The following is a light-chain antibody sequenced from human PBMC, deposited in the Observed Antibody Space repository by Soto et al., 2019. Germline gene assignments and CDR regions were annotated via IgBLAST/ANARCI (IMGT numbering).Light chain of an antibody. V-gene: IGKV3-20*01. CDR3: QRYGSSQVA. CDR1: QSDSSRY. J-gene: IGKJ5*01. Sequence: EIGLTQSHGTLSLSPGARAHPSGRAGQSDSSRYLARYQQTPGQGPRRCIEGASSRATGIPERSSGSASGTVFTLTISRLWPEDAAVYYCQRYGSSQVAFGRGTRRELK. CDR2: GAS.